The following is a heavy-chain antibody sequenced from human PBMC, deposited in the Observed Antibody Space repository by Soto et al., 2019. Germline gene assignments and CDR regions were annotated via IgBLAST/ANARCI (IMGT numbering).Heavy chain of an antibody. D-gene: IGHD3-10*01. CDR2: INPYNGNT. Sequence: QIQLVQSGTEVTKPGASVMFSCKASGYTFSSNGITWVRQAPGQGLEWMGWINPYNGNTNYAQNLQGRVTMTTDTSPGTGYMELGSLRSGETALYFRSRVRGNDGVTCFLEYWGQGTLVTVSS. CDR1: GYTFSSNG. CDR3: SRVRGNDGVTCFLEY. J-gene: IGHJ4*02. V-gene: IGHV1-18*01.